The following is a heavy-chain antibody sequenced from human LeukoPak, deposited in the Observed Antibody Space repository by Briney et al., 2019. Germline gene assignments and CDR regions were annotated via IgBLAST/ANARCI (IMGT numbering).Heavy chain of an antibody. J-gene: IGHJ4*02. CDR1: GGSISSSSYY. Sequence: PSETLSLTCTVSGGSISSSSYYWGWIRQPPGKGLEWIGSIYYSGSTYYNPSLKSRVTISVDTSENQFSLRLSSVTAADTAVYFCAREDRVAVLFGYWGQGTLVTVSS. V-gene: IGHV4-39*02. CDR3: AREDRVAVLFGY. D-gene: IGHD6-19*01. CDR2: IYYSGST.